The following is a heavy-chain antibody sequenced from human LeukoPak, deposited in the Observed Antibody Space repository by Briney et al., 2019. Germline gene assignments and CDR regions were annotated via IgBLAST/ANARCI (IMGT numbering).Heavy chain of an antibody. D-gene: IGHD3-10*01. Sequence: SETLSLTCTVSGGSINSYYWSWIRQPPGKGLEWIGYIYDSGSTNYNPSLKSRVTISVDTSKNQFSLKLSSVTAADTAVYYCARPRSKGKRDAFDIWGQGTMVTVSS. CDR2: IYDSGST. CDR3: ARPRSKGKRDAFDI. CDR1: GGSINSYY. J-gene: IGHJ3*02. V-gene: IGHV4-59*12.